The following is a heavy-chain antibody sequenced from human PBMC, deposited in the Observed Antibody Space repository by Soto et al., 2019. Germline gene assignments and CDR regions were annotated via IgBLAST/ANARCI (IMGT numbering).Heavy chain of an antibody. CDR3: ARLDDYYDSSGHYFTFFNY. V-gene: IGHV1-18*01. CDR2: ISAFKGYT. Sequence: QVQLVQSGPEVKKPGASVKLSCKASGYIFTSYGIGWVRQAPGQGLEWMGWISAFKGYTKYPQRLQGRVTMTTDTPTSTAYMELRSLRSDDTAVYYCARLDDYYDSSGHYFTFFNYWGQGSLVTVSS. D-gene: IGHD3-22*01. CDR1: GYIFTSYG. J-gene: IGHJ4*02.